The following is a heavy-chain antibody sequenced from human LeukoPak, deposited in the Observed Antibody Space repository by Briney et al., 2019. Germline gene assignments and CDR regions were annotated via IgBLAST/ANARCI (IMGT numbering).Heavy chain of an antibody. J-gene: IGHJ3*02. D-gene: IGHD3-9*01. Sequence: SETLSLTCTVSGGSISSYYWSWIRQPPGKGLEWIGYSYYSGSTKYNPSFTSRVTISIDTSKKHFSLKLNSVTAADTAVYYCARRRVLTGSSRGDAFDIWGQGTVVTVSS. CDR2: SYYSGST. CDR1: GGSISSYY. CDR3: ARRRVLTGSSRGDAFDI. V-gene: IGHV4-59*08.